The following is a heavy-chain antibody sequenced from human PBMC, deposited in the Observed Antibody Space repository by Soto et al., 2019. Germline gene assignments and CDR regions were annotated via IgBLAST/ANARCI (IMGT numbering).Heavy chain of an antibody. CDR3: ARDYSDSSGFFGDYYGMDV. V-gene: IGHV3-21*04. Sequence: EVQLVESGGGLVKPGGSLRLSCAASGFTFSSYSMNWVRQAPGKGLEWVSSISSSGNSIYYADSVKGRFTISRDSAKNSLYLQMNSLRAEDTAVYYCARDYSDSSGFFGDYYGMDVWGQGTTVTVSS. CDR2: ISSSGNSI. D-gene: IGHD3-22*01. CDR1: GFTFSSYS. J-gene: IGHJ6*01.